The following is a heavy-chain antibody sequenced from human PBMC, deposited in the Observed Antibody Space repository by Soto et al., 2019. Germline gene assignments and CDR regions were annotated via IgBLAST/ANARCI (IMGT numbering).Heavy chain of an antibody. CDR3: ARSSITIFGVVIMPTYAFDI. V-gene: IGHV1-69*13. J-gene: IGHJ3*02. D-gene: IGHD3-3*01. Sequence: SVKIPCKASGGTFSSYAISWVRQAPGQGLESMGGIIPIFGTANYAQKFQGRVTITADESTSTAYMELSSLRSEDTAVYYCARSSITIFGVVIMPTYAFDIWGQGTMVTVSS. CDR2: IIPIFGTA. CDR1: GGTFSSYA.